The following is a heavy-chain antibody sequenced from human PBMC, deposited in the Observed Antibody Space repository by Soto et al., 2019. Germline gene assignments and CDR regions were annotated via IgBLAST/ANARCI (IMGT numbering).Heavy chain of an antibody. V-gene: IGHV3-48*02. Sequence: GGSLRLSCAASGFTFSSYSMNWVRQAPGKGLEWVSYISSSSSTIYYADSVKGRFTISRDNAKNSLYLQMNSLRDEDTAVYYCAREAPMVRALYGMDVWGQGTTVTVSS. D-gene: IGHD3-10*01. CDR3: AREAPMVRALYGMDV. CDR2: ISSSSSTI. CDR1: GFTFSSYS. J-gene: IGHJ6*02.